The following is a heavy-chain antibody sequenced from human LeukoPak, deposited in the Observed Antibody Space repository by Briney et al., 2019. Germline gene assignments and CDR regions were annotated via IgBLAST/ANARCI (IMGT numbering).Heavy chain of an antibody. V-gene: IGHV3-7*03. D-gene: IGHD3-22*01. Sequence: GGSLRLSCAASGFTFSSYWMSWVGQAPGKGLEWVANIKQDGSEKYYVDSVKGRFTISRDNAKNSLYLQMNSLRAEDTAVYYCARDGRYYDSSGYTHYWGQGTLVTVSS. CDR1: GFTFSSYW. CDR3: ARDGRYYDSSGYTHY. J-gene: IGHJ4*02. CDR2: IKQDGSEK.